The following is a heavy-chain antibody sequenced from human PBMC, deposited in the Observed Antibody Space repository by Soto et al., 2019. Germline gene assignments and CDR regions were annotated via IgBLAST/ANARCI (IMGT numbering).Heavy chain of an antibody. CDR3: ARGVAGSGFGV. J-gene: IGHJ4*02. CDR1: GDSVSSNTAA. Sequence: SQTLSHTCGISGDSVSSNTAAWNWIRSSPSRGLEWLGRTYYRSNWRHDYAVSVKSRITVNPDTSKNHFSLQLNSVTPDDTAVYYCARGVAGSGFGVWGQVTLVTVSS. D-gene: IGHD6-19*01. V-gene: IGHV6-1*01. CDR2: TYYRSNWRH.